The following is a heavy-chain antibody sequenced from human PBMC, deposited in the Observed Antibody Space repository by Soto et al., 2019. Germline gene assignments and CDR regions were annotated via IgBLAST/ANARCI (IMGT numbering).Heavy chain of an antibody. V-gene: IGHV3-33*01. Sequence: GGSLRLSCAASGFTFNNYGMHWVRQAPGKGLEWVAVIWNDGNGYYYANSVKGRFTISRDNSKNTLYLQMSSLTAEDTAVYYCARRQISPPTRGAASARGGIDVWGQGTTVTVS. J-gene: IGHJ6*02. CDR3: ARRQISPPTRGAASARGGIDV. CDR1: GFTFNNYG. CDR2: IWNDGNGY. D-gene: IGHD6-13*01.